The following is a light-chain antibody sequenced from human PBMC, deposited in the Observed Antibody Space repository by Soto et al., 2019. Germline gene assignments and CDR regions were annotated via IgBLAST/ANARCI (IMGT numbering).Light chain of an antibody. Sequence: DIQMTQSPSTLSGSVGDRVTITCRASQTISSWLAWYQQKPGKAPKLLIYKASTLKSGVPSRFSGSGSGTEFNLTISSLQPDDVATYYCQHYNSYSEAFGQGTKVEL. J-gene: IGKJ1*01. CDR3: QHYNSYSEA. CDR1: QTISSW. CDR2: KAS. V-gene: IGKV1-5*03.